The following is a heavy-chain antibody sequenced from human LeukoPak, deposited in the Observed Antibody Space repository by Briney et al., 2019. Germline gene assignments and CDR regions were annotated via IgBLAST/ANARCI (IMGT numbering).Heavy chain of an antibody. CDR2: INPNSGAI. V-gene: IGHV1-2*02. Sequence: ASVRVSCKASGYTFIDFYIHWVRQAPGKGLEWMGWINPNSGAIKYTQKFQGRVSITRDTSITTVYMDLSSLRSDDTAVYYCARVKELLPEFEFWGQGTLVTVSS. D-gene: IGHD3-10*01. J-gene: IGHJ4*02. CDR1: GYTFIDFY. CDR3: ARVKELLPEFEF.